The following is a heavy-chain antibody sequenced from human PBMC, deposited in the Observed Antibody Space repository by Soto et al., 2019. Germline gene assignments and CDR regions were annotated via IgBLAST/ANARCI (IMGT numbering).Heavy chain of an antibody. CDR3: ARELNTDSSAYDSLAY. D-gene: IGHD3-22*01. Sequence: QVQMVQSGPEVKMPGASVKVSCKTSGYTFTAYGLAWLRQAPGQRPEWMGWVSTANDNTNYAEKFQGRVTMTTDTSAATTYMELRSLRSDDTAVYYCARELNTDSSAYDSLAYWGQGTLVTVSS. CDR2: VSTANDNT. V-gene: IGHV1-18*01. J-gene: IGHJ4*02. CDR1: GYTFTAYG.